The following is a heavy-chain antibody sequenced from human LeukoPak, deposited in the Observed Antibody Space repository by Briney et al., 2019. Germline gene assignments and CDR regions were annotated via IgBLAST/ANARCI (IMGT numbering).Heavy chain of an antibody. CDR2: IYYSGST. CDR1: GGSISSYY. Sequence: PLETLSLTCTVSGGSISSYYWSWIRQPPGKGLEWIGYIYYSGSTNYNPSLKSRVTISVDTSKNQFSLKLSSVTAADTAVYYCARDPDYYDSSGYPIWGQGTMVTVSS. V-gene: IGHV4-59*01. J-gene: IGHJ3*02. CDR3: ARDPDYYDSSGYPI. D-gene: IGHD3-22*01.